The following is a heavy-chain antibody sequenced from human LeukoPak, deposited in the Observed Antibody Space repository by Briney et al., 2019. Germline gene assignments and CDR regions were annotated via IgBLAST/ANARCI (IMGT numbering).Heavy chain of an antibody. CDR1: GFTVSSNY. J-gene: IGHJ4*02. CDR2: IYSGGST. Sequence: PGGSLRLSRAASGFTVSSNYMSGVRQAPGKGLEWVSVIYSGGSTYYADSVKGRFTISRDNSKNTLYLQMNSLRAEDTAVYYCARSSTQWELLMGYWGERTLVTVSS. V-gene: IGHV3-66*01. D-gene: IGHD1-26*01. CDR3: ARSSTQWELLMGY.